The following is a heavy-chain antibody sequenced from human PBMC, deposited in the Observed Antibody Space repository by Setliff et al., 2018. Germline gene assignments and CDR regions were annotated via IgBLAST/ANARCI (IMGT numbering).Heavy chain of an antibody. CDR3: ARSPPNRGVGQGHYMDV. Sequence: ASVKVSCKTSGYTFNTFGITWVRRAPGQGLDWMGWISPYNGDTKSAQKFQGRVTMTIDTSTSTAYVEVRSLTSDDTAVYYCARSPPNRGVGQGHYMDVWGIGTTVTVSS. D-gene: IGHD1-26*01. CDR2: ISPYNGDT. V-gene: IGHV1-18*01. J-gene: IGHJ6*03. CDR1: GYTFNTFG.